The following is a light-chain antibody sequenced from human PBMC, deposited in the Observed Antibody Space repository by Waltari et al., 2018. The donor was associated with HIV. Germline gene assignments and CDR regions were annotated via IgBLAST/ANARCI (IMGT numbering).Light chain of an antibody. CDR2: AAS. CDR3: QQRYDFIT. J-gene: IGKJ5*01. CDR1: QSVSSY. V-gene: IGKV3-11*01. Sequence: EIVLTQSPATLSLSPGERATLFCRASQSVSSYLAWYQQKPGQAPRLLIYAASNRATGIPARFSGSGSGTDFTLTISSLEPEDSAVYYCQQRYDFITFGQGTRLDIK.